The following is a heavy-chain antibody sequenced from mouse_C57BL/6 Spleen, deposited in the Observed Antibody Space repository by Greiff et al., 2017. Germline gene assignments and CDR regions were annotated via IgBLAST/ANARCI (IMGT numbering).Heavy chain of an antibody. CDR1: GYTFTSYW. CDR2: IDPSDSET. CDR3: AREGYYYGSSAMDY. V-gene: IGHV1-52*01. J-gene: IGHJ4*01. D-gene: IGHD1-1*01. Sequence: VQLQQPGAELVRPGSSVKLSCKASGYTFTSYWMHWVKPRPIQGLEWIGNIDPSDSETHYNQKFKDKATLTVDKSSSTAYMQLSSLTSEDSAVYYCAREGYYYGSSAMDYWGQGTSVTVSS.